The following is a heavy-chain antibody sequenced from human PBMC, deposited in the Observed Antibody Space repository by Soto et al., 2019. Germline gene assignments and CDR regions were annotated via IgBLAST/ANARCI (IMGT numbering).Heavy chain of an antibody. J-gene: IGHJ4*02. CDR2: ISGSGGST. Sequence: GGSLRLSCAASGFTFSTYPMNWVRQAPGKGLEWVSAISGSGGSTYYADSVKGRFTISRDNSKNTPYLQMNSLRAEDTAVYYCAKDGRTPVGYFDYWGQGTLVTVSS. CDR3: AKDGRTPVGYFDY. V-gene: IGHV3-23*01. CDR1: GFTFSTYP. D-gene: IGHD2-15*01.